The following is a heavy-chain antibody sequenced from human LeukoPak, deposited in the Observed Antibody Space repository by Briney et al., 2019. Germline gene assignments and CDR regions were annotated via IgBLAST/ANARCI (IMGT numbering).Heavy chain of an antibody. D-gene: IGHD3-10*01. J-gene: IGHJ6*02. CDR2: INHSGST. Sequence: SETLSLTCAVYGGSFSGYYWSWIRQPPGKGLEWIGEINHSGSTNYDPSLKSRVTISIDTSKNQFSLKLSSVTAADTAVYYCARNTHYYGSGSYGMDVWGQGTTVTASS. CDR1: GGSFSGYY. V-gene: IGHV4-34*01. CDR3: ARNTHYYGSGSYGMDV.